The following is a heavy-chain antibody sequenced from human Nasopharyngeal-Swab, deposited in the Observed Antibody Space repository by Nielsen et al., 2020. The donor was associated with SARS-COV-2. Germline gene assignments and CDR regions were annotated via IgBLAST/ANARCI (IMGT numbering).Heavy chain of an antibody. CDR2: IKSKTDSGTT. Sequence: WIRQPPGKGLEWVGRIKSKTDSGTTDYAAPVKGRFTISRDDSKNTLYLQMNSLKTEDTAVYYCTTEGGKYYDFWSGYYGYYGMDVWGQGTTVTVSS. CDR3: TTEGGKYYDFWSGYYGYYGMDV. J-gene: IGHJ6*02. V-gene: IGHV3-15*01. D-gene: IGHD3-3*01.